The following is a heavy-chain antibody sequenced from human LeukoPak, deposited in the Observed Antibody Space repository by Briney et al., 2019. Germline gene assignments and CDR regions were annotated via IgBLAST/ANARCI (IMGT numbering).Heavy chain of an antibody. D-gene: IGHD3-22*01. CDR3: ASSYDSSGYLRPHFDY. J-gene: IGHJ4*02. V-gene: IGHV4-59*01. CDR1: GGSISNYY. Sequence: SETLSLTCTVSGGSISNYYWSWIRQPPGKGLEWIGYIHYSGSSYYNPSLQSRVTISVVTSKNQFSLHTSSVTAPHTAVAYRASSYDSSGYLRPHFDYWGQGTLVTVSS. CDR2: IHYSGSS.